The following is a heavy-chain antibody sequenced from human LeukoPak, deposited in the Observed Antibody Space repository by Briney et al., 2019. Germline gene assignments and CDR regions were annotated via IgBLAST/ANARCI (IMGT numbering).Heavy chain of an antibody. Sequence: PGGTLRLSCAASGFTFSSYGMSWVRQAPGKGLEWVSGINWNGGSTGYADSVKGRFTISRDNAKNSLYLQMNSLRAEDTALYYCARAQKYSGSYSDAFDIWGQGTMVTVSS. D-gene: IGHD1-26*01. J-gene: IGHJ3*02. V-gene: IGHV3-20*04. CDR3: ARAQKYSGSYSDAFDI. CDR2: INWNGGST. CDR1: GFTFSSYG.